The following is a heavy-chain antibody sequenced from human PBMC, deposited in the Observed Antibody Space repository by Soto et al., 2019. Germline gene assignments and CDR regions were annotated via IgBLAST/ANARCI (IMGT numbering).Heavy chain of an antibody. V-gene: IGHV1-18*01. CDR1: GYTFTSYG. CDR2: ISAYNGNT. D-gene: IGHD3-22*01. CDR3: ARDFGGGGYYYDSSGSGFDY. J-gene: IGHJ4*02. Sequence: ASVKVSCKASGYTFTSYGISWVRQAPGQGLEWMGWISAYNGNTNYAQKLQGRVTMTTDTSTSTAYMGMRSLRSDDTAVYYCARDFGGGGYYYDSSGSGFDYWGQGTLVTVSS.